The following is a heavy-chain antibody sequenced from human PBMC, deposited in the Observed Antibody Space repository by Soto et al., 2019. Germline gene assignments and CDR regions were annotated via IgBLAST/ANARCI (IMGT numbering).Heavy chain of an antibody. V-gene: IGHV3-11*01. CDR3: AREGHTYGSDY. Sequence: QVQLVESGGGWVKPGGSLRLSSAASAFTFSDYYMSWIRQAPGKGLEWLSYISQSGSPIYYADSVRGRFTVSRDNARNSLYLQMNSLRAEDTAVYYCAREGHTYGSDYWGQGTLVTVSS. J-gene: IGHJ4*02. CDR1: AFTFSDYY. D-gene: IGHD3-10*01. CDR2: ISQSGSPI.